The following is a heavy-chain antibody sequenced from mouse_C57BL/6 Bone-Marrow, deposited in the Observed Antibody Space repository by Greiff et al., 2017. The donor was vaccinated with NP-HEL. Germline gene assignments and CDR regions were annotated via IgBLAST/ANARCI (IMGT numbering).Heavy chain of an antibody. CDR2: IDPSDSYT. J-gene: IGHJ1*03. V-gene: IGHV1-59*01. CDR3: AREGYYYDGAFDV. CDR1: GYTFTSYW. D-gene: IGHD1-1*01. Sequence: VQLQQPGAELVRPGTSVKLSCKASGYTFTSYWMHWVKQRPGQGLEWIGVIDPSDSYTNYNQKFKGKATLTVDTSSSTAYMQLSSLTSEDSAVYYCAREGYYYDGAFDVWGTGTTVTVSS.